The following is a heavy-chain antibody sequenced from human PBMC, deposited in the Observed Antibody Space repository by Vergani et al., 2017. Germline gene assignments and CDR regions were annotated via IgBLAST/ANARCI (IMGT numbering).Heavy chain of an antibody. J-gene: IGHJ4*02. Sequence: EVQLVQSGAEVKKPGESLKISCKGSGYNFTNYWIGWVRQMPGKGLEWMGIIYPGDSDTRYSPSFQGQVTISADKSISTAYLQWSSLKASDTAIYYCTRHVPCGDGACLHFDHWGQGTQVTVSS. CDR1: GYNFTNYW. CDR3: TRHVPCGDGACLHFDH. CDR2: IYPGDSDT. D-gene: IGHD2-21*01. V-gene: IGHV5-51*01.